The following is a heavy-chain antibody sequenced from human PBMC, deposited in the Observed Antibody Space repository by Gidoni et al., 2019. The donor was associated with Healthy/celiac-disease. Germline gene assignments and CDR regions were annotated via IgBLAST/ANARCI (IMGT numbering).Heavy chain of an antibody. CDR2: IYWDDDK. J-gene: IGHJ4*02. CDR3: AHSEFGIYGDPTFVL. CDR1: GFSLSPSGVG. Sequence: QITLTESGPTLVQPTKTLTLTCTFSGFSLSPSGVGVVLIRQPPGKALEWLALIYWDDDKRYSPSLKSRLTITKDTSNNQVVLTMTNMDPVDTASYYCAHSEFGIYGDPTFVLWGQGTLVTVSS. D-gene: IGHD4-17*01. V-gene: IGHV2-5*02.